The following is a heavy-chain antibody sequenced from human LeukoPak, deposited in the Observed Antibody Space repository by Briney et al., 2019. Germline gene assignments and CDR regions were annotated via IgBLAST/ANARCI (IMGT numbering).Heavy chain of an antibody. J-gene: IGHJ4*02. CDR1: GFTVSSNY. Sequence: GGSLRLSCAASGFTVSSNYMSWVRQAPGKGLEWVSVIYSGGSTYYADSVKGRFTISRDNSKNTLYLQMNSLRAEDTAVYYCARAQWLAPNLTPVDYWGQGTLVTVSS. D-gene: IGHD6-19*01. CDR3: ARAQWLAPNLTPVDY. CDR2: IYSGGST. V-gene: IGHV3-53*01.